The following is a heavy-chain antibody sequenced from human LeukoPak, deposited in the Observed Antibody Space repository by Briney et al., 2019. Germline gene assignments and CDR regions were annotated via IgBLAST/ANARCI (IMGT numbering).Heavy chain of an antibody. V-gene: IGHV4-59*01. CDR2: IYYSGST. J-gene: IGHJ2*01. CDR3: AGGVGYWYFDL. D-gene: IGHD3-16*01. Sequence: PSETLSLTYTVSGGSISSYYWTWIRQPPGKGLEWIGYIYYSGSTNYNPSLKSRVTISVDTSKNQFSLKLSSVTAADTAVYYCAGGVGYWYFDLWGRGTLVTVSS. CDR1: GGSISSYY.